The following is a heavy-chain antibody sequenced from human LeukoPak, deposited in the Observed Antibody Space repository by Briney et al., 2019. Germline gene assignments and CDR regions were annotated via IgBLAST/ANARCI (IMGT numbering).Heavy chain of an antibody. CDR1: GFTFSSHA. V-gene: IGHV3-64*01. CDR2: ISSNGGDS. CDR3: ARVGPGQSRPLDY. J-gene: IGHJ4*02. D-gene: IGHD3-10*01. Sequence: GGSLRLSCVASGFTFSSHAMHWVRQAPGKGLEYVSAISSNGGDSYYANSVKGRFTISRDNSKNTLYLQMGSLRAEDMAVYYCARVGPGQSRPLDYWGQGTLVTVSS.